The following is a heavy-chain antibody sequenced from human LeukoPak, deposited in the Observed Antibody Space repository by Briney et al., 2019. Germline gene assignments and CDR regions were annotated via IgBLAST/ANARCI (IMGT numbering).Heavy chain of an antibody. Sequence: GRSLRLSCAASGFTFRSYAMHWVRQAPGKGLEWEAAISYDGSNKKYADSVKGRFTISRDNSKNTLYLQMNSLRVEDTAVYYCAGYCSTTSCYSSPNWFDPWGQGTLVTVSS. V-gene: IGHV3-30*04. CDR2: ISYDGSNK. CDR3: AGYCSTTSCYSSPNWFDP. CDR1: GFTFRSYA. J-gene: IGHJ5*02. D-gene: IGHD2-2*01.